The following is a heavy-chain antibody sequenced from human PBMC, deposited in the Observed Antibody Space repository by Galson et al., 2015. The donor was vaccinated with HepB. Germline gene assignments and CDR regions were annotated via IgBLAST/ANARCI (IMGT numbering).Heavy chain of an antibody. CDR1: GYSFTSYW. V-gene: IGHV5-10-1*01. CDR3: ARLDFSSPDYDILTGYREDY. Sequence: QSGAEVKKPGESLRISCKGSGYSFTSYWISWVRQMPGKGLEWMGRIDPSDSYTNYSPSFQGHVTISADKSISTAYLQWSSLKASDTAMYYCARLDFSSPDYDILTGYREDYWGQGTLVTVSS. CDR2: IDPSDSYT. J-gene: IGHJ4*02. D-gene: IGHD3-9*01.